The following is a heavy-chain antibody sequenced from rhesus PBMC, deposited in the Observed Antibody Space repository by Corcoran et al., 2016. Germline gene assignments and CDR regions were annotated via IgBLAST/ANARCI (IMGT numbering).Heavy chain of an antibody. D-gene: IGHD4-23*01. CDR3: ARIYTVTWLPIDY. V-gene: IGHV4-76*01. CDR1: GGSISGGYD. Sequence: QVQLQESGPGVVKPSETLSLTCAVSGGSISGGYDWCWIRQPPGKGLEWIGYIYGSSGSTNYNPSLKNRVTISKDASKNEFSLKLSSVTSADTAVYYCARIYTVTWLPIDYWGQGVLVTVSS. J-gene: IGHJ4*01. CDR2: IYGSSGST.